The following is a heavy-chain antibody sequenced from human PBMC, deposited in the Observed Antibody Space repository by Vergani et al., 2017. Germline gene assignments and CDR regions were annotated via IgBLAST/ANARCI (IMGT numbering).Heavy chain of an antibody. V-gene: IGHV3-11*01. D-gene: IGHD6-13*01. Sequence: QVQLVESGGGLVKPGGSLRLSCAASGFIFSDYYMSWIRQAPGKGLEWVSYISSSGSTKYYADPVKGRFTMARDNTKKSLYLHMNSLRAEDTAVYYCARGYRGSWPYYYYMDVWGKGTTVTVSS. CDR1: GFIFSDYY. CDR2: ISSSGSTK. J-gene: IGHJ6*03. CDR3: ARGYRGSWPYYYYMDV.